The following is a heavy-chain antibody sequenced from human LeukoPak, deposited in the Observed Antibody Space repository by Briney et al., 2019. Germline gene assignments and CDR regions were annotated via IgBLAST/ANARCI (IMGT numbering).Heavy chain of an antibody. CDR1: GFTFSSHG. J-gene: IGHJ5*02. CDR2: IKSKTDGGTT. CDR3: TTEEGQEAGWFDP. V-gene: IGHV3-15*01. Sequence: GGTLRLSCAASGFTFSSHGINWVRQAPGKGLEWVGRIKSKTDGGTTDYAAPVKGRFTISRDDSKNTLYLQMNSLKTEDTAVYYCTTEEGQEAGWFDPWGQGTLVTVSS.